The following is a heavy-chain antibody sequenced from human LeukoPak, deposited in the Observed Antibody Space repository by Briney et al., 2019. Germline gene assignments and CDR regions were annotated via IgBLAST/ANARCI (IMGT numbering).Heavy chain of an antibody. V-gene: IGHV1-69*02. J-gene: IGHJ3*02. D-gene: IGHD3-9*01. CDR2: IISILGIA. Sequence: SVKVSCKASGGTFSSYTISWVRQAPGQGLEWMGRIISILGIANYAQKFQGRVTITADKSTSTAYMELSSLRSEDTAVYYCARWSPQQYYDILTGYYIEAFDIWGQGTMVTVSS. CDR3: ARWSPQQYYDILTGYYIEAFDI. CDR1: GGTFSSYT.